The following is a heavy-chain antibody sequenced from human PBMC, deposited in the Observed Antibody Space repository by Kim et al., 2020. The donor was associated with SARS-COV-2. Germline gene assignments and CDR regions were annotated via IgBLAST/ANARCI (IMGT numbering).Heavy chain of an antibody. CDR1: GFTFSSYA. J-gene: IGHJ4*02. CDR3: AKPLRDYYGSGSYYTPGFDY. CDR2: IYSGGSST. Sequence: GGSLRLSCAASGFTFSSYAMSWVRQAPGKGLEWVSVIYSGGSSTYYADSVKGRFTISRDNSKNTLYLQMNSLRAEDTAVYYCAKPLRDYYGSGSYYTPGFDYWGQGTLVTVSS. V-gene: IGHV3-23*03. D-gene: IGHD3-10*01.